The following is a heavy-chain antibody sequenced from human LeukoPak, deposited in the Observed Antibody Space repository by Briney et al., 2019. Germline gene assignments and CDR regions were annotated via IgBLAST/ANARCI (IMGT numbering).Heavy chain of an antibody. Sequence: SETLSLTCTVSGGSISSSSYYWGWIRQPPGKGLEWIGSIYYSGSTYYNPSLKSRVTISVDTSKNQFSLKLSSVTAADTAVYYCARDRVLRNGAVAGTPYNWFDPWGQGTLVTVSS. V-gene: IGHV4-39*07. CDR3: ARDRVLRNGAVAGTPYNWFDP. CDR1: GGSISSSSYY. J-gene: IGHJ5*02. CDR2: IYYSGST. D-gene: IGHD6-19*01.